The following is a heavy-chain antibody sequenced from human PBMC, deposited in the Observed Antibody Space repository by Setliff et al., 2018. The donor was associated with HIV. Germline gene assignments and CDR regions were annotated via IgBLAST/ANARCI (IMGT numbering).Heavy chain of an antibody. CDR3: ARGIDFWSGSSNFDY. CDR1: GYSFTGYY. Sequence: GASVKVSCKASGYSFTGYYIHWVRQAPGQGLEWMGWINPNTGGTNCAQRFQGRVTMTRETSASTAYMELSSLRSEDMVIYFCARGIDFWSGSSNFDYWGQGTQVTVSS. CDR2: INPNTGGT. J-gene: IGHJ4*02. D-gene: IGHD3-3*01. V-gene: IGHV1-2*02.